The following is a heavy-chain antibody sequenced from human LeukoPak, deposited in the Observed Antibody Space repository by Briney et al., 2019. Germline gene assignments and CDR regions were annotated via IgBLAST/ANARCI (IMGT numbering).Heavy chain of an antibody. V-gene: IGHV3-23*01. CDR3: AKAYSSSWYPFDY. CDR2: IWGSGAST. CDR1: GFTFSSYA. J-gene: IGHJ4*02. Sequence: GGSLRLSCAASGFTFSSYAMSWVRQAPGKGLEWVSAIWGSGASTYYADSVKGRFTISRDNSKSTLYLQMNSLRAEDTAVYYCAKAYSSSWYPFDYWGQGTLVTVSS. D-gene: IGHD6-13*01.